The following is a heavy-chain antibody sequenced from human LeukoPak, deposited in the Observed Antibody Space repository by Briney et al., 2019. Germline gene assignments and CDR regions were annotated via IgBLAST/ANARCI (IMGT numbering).Heavy chain of an antibody. V-gene: IGHV3-30*04. CDR3: ARAYSSGWYGDFDY. D-gene: IGHD6-19*01. Sequence: GGSLRLSCAASGFIFSSYAMHWVRQAPGKGLEGVAVISYDGSDKYYGDSVKGRFTISRDNSKNTLYLQMNSLRAEDTAVYYCARAYSSGWYGDFDYWGQGTLVTVSS. CDR1: GFIFSSYA. CDR2: ISYDGSDK. J-gene: IGHJ4*02.